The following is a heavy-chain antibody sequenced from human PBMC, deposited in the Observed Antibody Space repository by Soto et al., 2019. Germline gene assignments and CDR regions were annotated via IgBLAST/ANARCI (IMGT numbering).Heavy chain of an antibody. CDR2: IGISGDT. J-gene: IGHJ4*02. Sequence: PWGSLRLSCEASGFTFIKFDIHWFRHPTGKGLEWVSTIGISGDTYYAVSVKGRFTISRDNAKNSLSLQMSSLRAGDTALYFCARGQEVGAHFFDSWGQGTQVTVSS. D-gene: IGHD2-15*01. CDR1: GFTFIKFD. V-gene: IGHV3-13*04. CDR3: ARGQEVGAHFFDS.